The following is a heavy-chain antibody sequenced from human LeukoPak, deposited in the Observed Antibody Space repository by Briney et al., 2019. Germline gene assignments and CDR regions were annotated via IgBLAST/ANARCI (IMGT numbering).Heavy chain of an antibody. J-gene: IGHJ4*02. D-gene: IGHD5-12*01. Sequence: PGRSLRLSCAASGFTFDDYAMHWVRQAPGKGLEWVSGISWNSGSIGYADSVKGRFTISRNNAKNSLYLQMNSLRAEDTALYYCAKGSGYSGYDPLDYWGQGTLVTVSS. CDR2: ISWNSGSI. CDR3: AKGSGYSGYDPLDY. CDR1: GFTFDDYA. V-gene: IGHV3-9*01.